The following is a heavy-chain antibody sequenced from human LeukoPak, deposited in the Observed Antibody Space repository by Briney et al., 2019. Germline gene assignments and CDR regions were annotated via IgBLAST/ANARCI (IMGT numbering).Heavy chain of an antibody. J-gene: IGHJ4*02. V-gene: IGHV1-18*01. CDR3: ARSESDIVVVPAAMNY. Sequence: ASVKVSCKASGYTFTSYGISWVRQAPGQGLEWMGCISAYNGSTNYAQKLQGRVTMTTDTSTSTAYMELRSLRSDDTAVYYCARSESDIVVVPAAMNYWGQGTLVTVSS. CDR1: GYTFTSYG. CDR2: ISAYNGST. D-gene: IGHD2-2*01.